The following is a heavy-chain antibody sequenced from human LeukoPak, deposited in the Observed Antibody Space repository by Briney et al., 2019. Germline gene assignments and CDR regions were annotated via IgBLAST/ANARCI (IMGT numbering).Heavy chain of an antibody. CDR1: GFTFSDYY. CDR3: ARDYEMATIHYYFDY. V-gene: IGHV3-11*04. J-gene: IGHJ4*02. D-gene: IGHD5-24*01. Sequence: GGSLRLSCAASGFTFSDYYMSWIRQAPGKGLEWVSYISSSGSTIYYADSVKGRFTISRDNAKNSLYLQMNSLRAEDTAVYYCARDYEMATIHYYFDYWGQGTLVTVSS. CDR2: ISSSGSTI.